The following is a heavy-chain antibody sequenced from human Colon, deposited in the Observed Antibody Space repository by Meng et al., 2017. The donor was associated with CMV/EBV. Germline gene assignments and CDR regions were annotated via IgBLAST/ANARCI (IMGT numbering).Heavy chain of an antibody. D-gene: IGHD3-10*01. V-gene: IGHV3-21*01. Sequence: GESLKISCAASGFTFSTYSMNWVRQAPGKGLEWVSSISPTGIYIYYTDSVKGRFTISRDNAANSLYLQMNSLRDEDTAVYYCTRGLRGPDYWGQGSLVTVSS. CDR3: TRGLRGPDY. CDR1: GFTFSTYS. J-gene: IGHJ4*02. CDR2: ISPTGIYI.